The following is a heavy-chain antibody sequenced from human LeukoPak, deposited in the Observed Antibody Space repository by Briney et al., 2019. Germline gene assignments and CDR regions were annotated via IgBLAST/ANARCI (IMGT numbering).Heavy chain of an antibody. Sequence: GGSLRLSCAASGFTFSSYAMHWVRQAPGKGLEWVAVISYDGSNKYYADSVKGRFTISRDNSKNTLYLQMNSLRAEDTAVCYCARGPERTGVGTRYYYDMDVWGQGTTVTVSS. CDR3: ARGPERTGVGTRYYYDMDV. D-gene: IGHD2-8*01. J-gene: IGHJ6*02. CDR2: ISYDGSNK. CDR1: GFTFSSYA. V-gene: IGHV3-30-3*01.